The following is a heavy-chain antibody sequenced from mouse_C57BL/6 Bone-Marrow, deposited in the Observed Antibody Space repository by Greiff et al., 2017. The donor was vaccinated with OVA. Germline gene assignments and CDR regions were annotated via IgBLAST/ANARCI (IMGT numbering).Heavy chain of an antibody. J-gene: IGHJ2*01. CDR1: GYTFTSYW. CDR3: AKGYYSNWGYYFDY. D-gene: IGHD2-5*01. CDR2: IYPGSGST. V-gene: IGHV1-55*01. Sequence: QVQLQQPGAELVKPGASVKMSCKASGYTFTSYWITWVKQRPGQGLEWIGDIYPGSGSTNYNEKFKSKATLTVDTSSSTAYMQLSSLTSEDSAVYYCAKGYYSNWGYYFDYWGQGTTLTVSS.